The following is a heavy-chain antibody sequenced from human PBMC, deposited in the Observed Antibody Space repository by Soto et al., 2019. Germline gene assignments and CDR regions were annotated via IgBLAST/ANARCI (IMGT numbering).Heavy chain of an antibody. CDR2: IYYSGST. CDR3: ARHEYSSGWYHFDY. J-gene: IGHJ4*02. D-gene: IGHD6-19*01. Sequence: QLQLQESGPGLVKPSETLSLTCTVSGGSISSSSYYWGWIRQPPGKGLEWIGSIYYSGSTYYNPSLKSRVTISVDTSKNQFSLKLSSVTAADTAVYYCARHEYSSGWYHFDYWGQGTLVTVSS. CDR1: GGSISSSSYY. V-gene: IGHV4-39*01.